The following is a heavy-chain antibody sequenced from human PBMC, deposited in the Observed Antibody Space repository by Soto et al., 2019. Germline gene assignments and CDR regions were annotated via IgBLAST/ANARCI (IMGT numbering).Heavy chain of an antibody. CDR1: GFTFSSYG. V-gene: IGHV3-33*01. CDR3: ARDPQSSAHDYDKRTSFGYFDY. J-gene: IGHJ4*02. D-gene: IGHD4-17*01. Sequence: QVQLVESGGGVVQPGRSLRLSCAASGFTFSSYGMHWVRQAPGKGLEWVAVIWYDGSNKYYADSVKGRFTISRDNSKNTLYLQMNSLRAEDTAVYYCARDPQSSAHDYDKRTSFGYFDYWGQGTLVTVSS. CDR2: IWYDGSNK.